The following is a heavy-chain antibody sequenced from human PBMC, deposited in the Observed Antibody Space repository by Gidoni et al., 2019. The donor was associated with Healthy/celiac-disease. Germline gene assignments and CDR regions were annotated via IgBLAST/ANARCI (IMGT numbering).Heavy chain of an antibody. Sequence: QVQLVESGGGVVQPGRSLRLSCAASGFNFSSYGLHGVRQAPGKGLEWVAVIWYDGSNKYYADSVKGRFTISRDNSKNTLYLQMNSLRAEDTAVYYCARELINSSGWYECDYWGQGTLVTVSS. D-gene: IGHD6-19*01. J-gene: IGHJ4*02. V-gene: IGHV3-33*01. CDR1: GFNFSSYG. CDR3: ARELINSSGWYECDY. CDR2: IWYDGSNK.